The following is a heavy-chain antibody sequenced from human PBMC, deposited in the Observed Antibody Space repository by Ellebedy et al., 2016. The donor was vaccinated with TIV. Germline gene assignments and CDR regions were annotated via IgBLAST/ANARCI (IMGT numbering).Heavy chain of an antibody. Sequence: SETLSLTXAVYGGSFSGYYWSWIRQPPGKGLEWIGEINHSGSTNYNPSLKSRVTISVDTSKNQFSLKLSSVTAADTAVYYCARDPGYSSAFDIWGQGTMVTVSS. J-gene: IGHJ3*02. D-gene: IGHD6-13*01. CDR1: GGSFSGYY. CDR2: INHSGST. CDR3: ARDPGYSSAFDI. V-gene: IGHV4-34*01.